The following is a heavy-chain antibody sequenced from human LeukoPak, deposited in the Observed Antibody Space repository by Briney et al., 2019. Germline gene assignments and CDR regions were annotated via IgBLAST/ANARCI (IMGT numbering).Heavy chain of an antibody. CDR3: ARTFTTSWSAQFDF. D-gene: IGHD2-2*01. CDR1: GDSVSSNSVA. Sequence: SQTLSLTCDISGDSVSSNSVAWSWIRQSPSRGLEWLGRTFYRTKWHSDYAVSLQSRITINSDTSKNQFSLHLSSVTPEDTAVYYCARTFTTSWSAQFDFWGQGILVTVSS. V-gene: IGHV6-1*01. CDR2: TFYRTKWHS. J-gene: IGHJ4*02.